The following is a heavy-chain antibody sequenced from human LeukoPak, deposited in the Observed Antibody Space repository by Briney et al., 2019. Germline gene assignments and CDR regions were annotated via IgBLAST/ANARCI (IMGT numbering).Heavy chain of an antibody. CDR3: AKGSRWDYYDSSGYSYFDY. Sequence: GXSLRLSCAASGFTFSSYAMSWVRQAPGKGLEWVSAISGSGGSTYYADSVKGRFTISRDNSKNTLYLQMNSLRAEDTAVYYCAKGSRWDYYDSSGYSYFDYWGQGTLVTVSS. CDR2: ISGSGGST. V-gene: IGHV3-23*01. CDR1: GFTFSSYA. D-gene: IGHD3-22*01. J-gene: IGHJ4*02.